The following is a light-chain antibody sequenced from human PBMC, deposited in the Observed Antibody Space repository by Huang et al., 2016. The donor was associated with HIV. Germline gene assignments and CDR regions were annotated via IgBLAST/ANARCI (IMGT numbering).Light chain of an antibody. CDR1: QPVLNSSNNKHY. CDR2: WAS. CDR3: QQYYNTPRT. Sequence: DIVMTQSPDSLSVSLGARATISCKSSQPVLNSSNNKHYLAWYQQKPGQPPNLLIFWASSRGSGVPDRFSGSGSGTDFTLTINGLQPEDVAVYYCQQYYNTPRTFGPGTKVDI. J-gene: IGKJ3*01. V-gene: IGKV4-1*01.